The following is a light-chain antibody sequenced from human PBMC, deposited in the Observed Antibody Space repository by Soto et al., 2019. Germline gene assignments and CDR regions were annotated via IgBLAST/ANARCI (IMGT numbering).Light chain of an antibody. CDR2: GTS. J-gene: IGKJ5*01. Sequence: EIVMTQSPATLSVSPGERATLSCRASQSVNINLAWYQQKPGQAPRLLIYGTSTRATGVPARFSGSGSGTDFTLTISSLQPEDFATYYCQQANSFPPTFGQGTRLEIK. CDR1: QSVNIN. CDR3: QQANSFPPT. V-gene: IGKV3-15*01.